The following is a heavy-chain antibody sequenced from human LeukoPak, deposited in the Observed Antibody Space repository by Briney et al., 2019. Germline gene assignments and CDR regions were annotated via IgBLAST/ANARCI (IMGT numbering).Heavy chain of an antibody. J-gene: IGHJ4*02. Sequence: GGSLRLSCTASGFTFGDYAMSWVRQAPGKGLEWVGFIRSKAYGGTTEYAASVKGRFTISRDDSKSIAYLQMNSLKTEDTAVYYCTRDSFDYYGSEFDYWGQGTLVTVSS. D-gene: IGHD3-10*01. V-gene: IGHV3-49*04. CDR2: IRSKAYGGTT. CDR1: GFTFGDYA. CDR3: TRDSFDYYGSEFDY.